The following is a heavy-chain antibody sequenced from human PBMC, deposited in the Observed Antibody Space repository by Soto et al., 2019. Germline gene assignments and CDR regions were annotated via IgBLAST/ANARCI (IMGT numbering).Heavy chain of an antibody. D-gene: IGHD3-22*01. CDR3: VRYSRGFYGFNY. V-gene: IGHV2-5*02. J-gene: IGHJ4*02. CDR2: IYLDDDK. Sequence: QITLKESGPTLVKPTQTLTLTCTFSGFSLSTNGVGVCWIRQPPGKALEWLALIYLDDDKRYSPSLKSRLTIPKHTSITQLVLTMTNRDTVDTATYCCVRYSRGFYGFNYWSQRTRVTVSS. CDR1: GFSLSTNGVG.